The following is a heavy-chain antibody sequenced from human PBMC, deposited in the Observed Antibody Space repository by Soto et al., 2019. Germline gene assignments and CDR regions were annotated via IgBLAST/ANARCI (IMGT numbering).Heavy chain of an antibody. CDR1: GYTFTSYA. J-gene: IGHJ4*02. CDR2: INAGNGNT. V-gene: IGHV1-3*01. D-gene: IGHD3-10*01. CDR3: ARDGITMVRGVTIPSGFFDY. Sequence: ASVKVSCKASGYTFTSYAMHWVRQAPGQRLEWMGWINAGNGNTKYSQKFQGRVTITRDTSAGTAYMELSSLRSEDTAVYYCARDGITMVRGVTIPSGFFDYWGQGTLVTVSS.